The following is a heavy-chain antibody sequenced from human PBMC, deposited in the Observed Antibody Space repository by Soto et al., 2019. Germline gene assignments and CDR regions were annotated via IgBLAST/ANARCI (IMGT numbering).Heavy chain of an antibody. Sequence: DVQLVESGGGLVQPGGSLRLSCAASGFTFSMYWMHWVRQAPGKGLLWVSRINGDGTDTTYADSVKGRFTISRDNAKNTVYLQMNGLRAEDTAVYYCAREVGRGSGSYYLDYWGQETLVTVSS. J-gene: IGHJ4*02. D-gene: IGHD3-16*01. V-gene: IGHV3-74*03. CDR3: AREVGRGSGSYYLDY. CDR2: INGDGTDT. CDR1: GFTFSMYW.